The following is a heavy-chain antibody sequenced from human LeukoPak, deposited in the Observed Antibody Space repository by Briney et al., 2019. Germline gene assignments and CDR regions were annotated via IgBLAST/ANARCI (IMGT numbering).Heavy chain of an antibody. CDR1: GYTFTGYY. V-gene: IGHV1-2*02. Sequence: ASVKVSCKASGYTFTGYYMHWVRQAPGQGLEWMGWINPNSGGTNYAQKFQGRVTMTRDTSISTAYMELSRLRSDDTAVYYCAREGGDDYYYYMDVWGKGTTVTVSS. J-gene: IGHJ6*03. CDR3: AREGGDDYYYYMDV. D-gene: IGHD3-10*01. CDR2: INPNSGGT.